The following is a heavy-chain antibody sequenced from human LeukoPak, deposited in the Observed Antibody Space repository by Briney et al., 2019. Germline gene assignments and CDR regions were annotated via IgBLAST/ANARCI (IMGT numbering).Heavy chain of an antibody. J-gene: IGHJ4*02. CDR3: ARPYYDSSGYSFDY. D-gene: IGHD3-22*01. CDR2: IFHSGNT. Sequence: SETLSLTCTVSGYSMSTDFYWGWIRQPPGKGLEWIGSIFHSGNTYYNPSLKSRVTISVDTSKNQFSLKLSSVTAADTAVYYCARPYYDSSGYSFDYWGQGTLVTVSS. CDR1: GYSMSTDFY. V-gene: IGHV4-38-2*02.